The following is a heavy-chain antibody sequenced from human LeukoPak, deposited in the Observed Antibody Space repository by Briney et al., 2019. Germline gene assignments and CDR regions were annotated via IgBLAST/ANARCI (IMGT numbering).Heavy chain of an antibody. CDR3: AELGITMIGGV. Sequence: GGSLRLSCAASGFTFNSYTMNWVRQAPGKGLEWVSSISSSSSYIYYADSVKGRFTISRDNAKNSLYLQMNSLRAEDTAVYYCAELGITMIGGVWGKGTTVTISS. CDR2: ISSSSSYI. CDR1: GFTFNSYT. D-gene: IGHD3-10*02. V-gene: IGHV3-21*01. J-gene: IGHJ6*04.